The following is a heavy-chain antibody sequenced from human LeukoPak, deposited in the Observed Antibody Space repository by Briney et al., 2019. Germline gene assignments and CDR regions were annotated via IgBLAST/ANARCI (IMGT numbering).Heavy chain of an antibody. Sequence: ASVKVSCKASGYTFTIYGISWVRQAPGQGLEWMGWINPNSGGTNYAQKFQGRVTMTRDTSISTAYMELSRLRSDDTAVYYCARSLLIVVPAAMDVWGKGTTVTVSS. V-gene: IGHV1-2*02. CDR3: ARSLLIVVPAAMDV. CDR2: INPNSGGT. J-gene: IGHJ6*04. CDR1: GYTFTIYG. D-gene: IGHD2-2*01.